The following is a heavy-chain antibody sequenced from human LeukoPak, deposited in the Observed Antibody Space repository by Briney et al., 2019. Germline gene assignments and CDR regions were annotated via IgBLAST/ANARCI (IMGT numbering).Heavy chain of an antibody. CDR2: ISLSGSTI. V-gene: IGHV3-11*01. CDR3: ARERSFYGANLAVDY. D-gene: IGHD4/OR15-4a*01. Sequence: GGSLRLSCAASGFTFSDYYMSWIRQAPGKGLEWVSYISLSGSTIHYTDSVKGRFIISRDNARDSLFLQMNSLRAEDTAVYYCARERSFYGANLAVDYWGQGTLVTVSS. J-gene: IGHJ4*02. CDR1: GFTFSDYY.